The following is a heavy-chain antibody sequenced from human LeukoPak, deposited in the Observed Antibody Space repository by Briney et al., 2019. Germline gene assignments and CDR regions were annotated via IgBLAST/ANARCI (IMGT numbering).Heavy chain of an antibody. CDR3: AKGAYDYIEMGYFDY. CDR2: IIASSGST. Sequence: PGGSLRLSCAASGFSLSNSGMGWVRQAPGKGLEWVSLIIASSGSTIYADSVKGRFTISRDNSKNTLYLQMNSLRAEDTAVYYCAKGAYDYIEMGYFDYWGQGALVTVSS. CDR1: GFSLSNSG. J-gene: IGHJ4*02. D-gene: IGHD5-12*01. V-gene: IGHV3-23*01.